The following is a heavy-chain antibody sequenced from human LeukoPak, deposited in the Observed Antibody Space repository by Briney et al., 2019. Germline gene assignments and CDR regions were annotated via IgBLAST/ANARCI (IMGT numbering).Heavy chain of an antibody. CDR1: GGSISSYY. CDR2: IYYSGST. D-gene: IGHD5-18*01. V-gene: IGHV4-59*01. J-gene: IGHJ3*02. Sequence: SETLSLTCTVSGGSISSYYWSWIWQPPGKGLEWIGYIYYSGSTNYNPSLKSRVTISVDTSKNQFSLKLSSVTAADTAVYYCARAGGYSYGDAFDIWGQGTMVTVSS. CDR3: ARAGGYSYGDAFDI.